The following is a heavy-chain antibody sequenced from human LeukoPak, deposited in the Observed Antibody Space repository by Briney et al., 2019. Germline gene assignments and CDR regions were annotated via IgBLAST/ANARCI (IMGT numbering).Heavy chain of an antibody. Sequence: GGSLRLSCAASGFTFSSYEMNWVRQAPGKGLGWVSYISSSGSTIYYADSVRGRFTISRDNAKNSLYLQMNSLRAEDTAVYYYAELGITMIGGVWGKGTTVTISS. CDR2: ISSSGSTI. V-gene: IGHV3-48*03. J-gene: IGHJ6*04. CDR3: AELGITMIGGV. D-gene: IGHD3-10*02. CDR1: GFTFSSYE.